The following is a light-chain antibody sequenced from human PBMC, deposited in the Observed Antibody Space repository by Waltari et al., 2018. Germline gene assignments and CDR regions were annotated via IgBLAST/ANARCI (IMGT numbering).Light chain of an antibody. J-gene: IGKJ1*01. CDR2: GAS. CDR1: QSLGRY. Sequence: EIVLTQSPGTLSLSPGERATLSCRASQSLGRYLAWYQQKPDQAPRLLIYGASRRATGIPDRFSGSGSGTDFSLTISRLEPEDFAVYYCQNHERLPATFGQGTKVEIK. CDR3: QNHERLPAT. V-gene: IGKV3-20*01.